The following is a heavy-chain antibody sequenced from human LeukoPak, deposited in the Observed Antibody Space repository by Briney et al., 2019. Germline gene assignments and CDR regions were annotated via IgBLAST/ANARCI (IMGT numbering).Heavy chain of an antibody. J-gene: IGHJ4*02. CDR3: ARSGGLREYYDSSGYYNYFDY. V-gene: IGHV4-4*07. CDR2: IYTSGST. CDR1: GGSIGSYY. Sequence: SETLSLTCTVSGGSIGSYYWSWIRQPAGKGLEWIGRIYTSGSTNYNPSLKSRVTMSVDTSKNQFSLKLSSVTAADTAVYYCARSGGLREYYDSSGYYNYFDYWGQGTLVTVSS. D-gene: IGHD3-22*01.